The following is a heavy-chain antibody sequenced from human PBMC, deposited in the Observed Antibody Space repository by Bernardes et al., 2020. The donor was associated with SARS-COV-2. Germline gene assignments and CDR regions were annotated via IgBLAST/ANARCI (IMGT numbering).Heavy chain of an antibody. J-gene: IGHJ4*02. Sequence: GGSLRLCCAASGFTYSSASMNWVRQAPGKGLEWVSYIGSSSNYILYAASVKGRLTVSRDNAKNSLYLQMNSLRAEDTAVYYCAREFSMGEFDYWGQGTLVTVSS. V-gene: IGHV3-21*01. CDR1: GFTYSSAS. CDR3: AREFSMGEFDY. D-gene: IGHD3-16*01. CDR2: IGSSSNYI.